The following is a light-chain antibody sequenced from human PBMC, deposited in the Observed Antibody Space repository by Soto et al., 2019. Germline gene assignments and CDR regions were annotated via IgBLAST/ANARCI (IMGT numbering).Light chain of an antibody. J-gene: IGKJ2*01. CDR3: QQYGSSPDT. Sequence: EIVLTQSPGTLSLSPGERATLSCRASQSVSSSYLAWYQQKPGQAPRLLIYGASSRATVIPDRFSGSGSGTDFTLTISGLEPEDFAVYYWQQYGSSPDTFGQGTKLEIK. V-gene: IGKV3-20*01. CDR2: GAS. CDR1: QSVSSSY.